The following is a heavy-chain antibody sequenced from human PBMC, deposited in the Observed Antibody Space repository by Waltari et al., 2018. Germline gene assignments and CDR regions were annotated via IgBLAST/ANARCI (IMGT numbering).Heavy chain of an antibody. Sequence: QLVESGGGLVQPGGSLNLSCAASGFTFSNYWLHWVRQAPGKGLLSVAHINTHGSITNYADSVKGRFTISRDNAKNTLFLQMNSLRAEDTALYYCVLYSSEVLGDCWGRGTLVTVSS. D-gene: IGHD4-4*01. CDR2: INTHGSIT. CDR1: GFTFSNYW. V-gene: IGHV3-74*01. J-gene: IGHJ4*02. CDR3: VLYSSEVLGDC.